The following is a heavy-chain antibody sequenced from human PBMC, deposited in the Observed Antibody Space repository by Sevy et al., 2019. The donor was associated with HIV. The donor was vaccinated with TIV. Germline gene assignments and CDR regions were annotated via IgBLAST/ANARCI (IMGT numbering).Heavy chain of an antibody. D-gene: IGHD1-20*01. J-gene: IGHJ4*02. CDR3: ARERRNWNDFDY. CDR2: ISSSSSYI. V-gene: IGHV3-21*01. Sequence: GGSLRLSCAASGFTFSSYAMSWVRQAPGKGLEWVSSISSSSSYIYYADSVKGRFTISRDNAKNSLYLQMNSLRAEDTAVYYCARERRNWNDFDYWGQGTLVTVSS. CDR1: GFTFSSYA.